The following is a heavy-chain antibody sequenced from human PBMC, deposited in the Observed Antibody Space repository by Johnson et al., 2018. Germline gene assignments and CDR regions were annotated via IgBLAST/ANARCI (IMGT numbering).Heavy chain of an antibody. J-gene: IGHJ6*02. CDR2: TRNKANSYTT. CDR1: GFTFSDHY. V-gene: IGHV3-72*01. Sequence: VQLVESGGGLVQPGGSLRLSCAASGFTFSDHYMDWVRQAPGKGLEWVGRTRNKANSYTTEYAASVKGRFTISRDDSKNSLYLQMNSLKTEDTAVYYCARSASWQLARANYYYYGMDVWGQGTTVTVSS. CDR3: ARSASWQLARANYYYYGMDV. D-gene: IGHD6-6*01.